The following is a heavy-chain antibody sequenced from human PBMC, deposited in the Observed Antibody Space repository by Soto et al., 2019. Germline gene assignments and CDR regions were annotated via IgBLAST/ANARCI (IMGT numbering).Heavy chain of an antibody. CDR2: ISGGGDRT. CDR1: GYNFATFG. Sequence: EGQLLESGGGLRQPGGSLRLSCVASGYNFATFGVNWVRQAPGKGLQWVSAISGGGDRTYYADSVKGRFIISRDNSKNMLFLEMNSLTAEDTAVYYCARSAHFFDGTGSHAFDIWGQGTRVTVSS. V-gene: IGHV3-23*01. D-gene: IGHD3-10*01. CDR3: ARSAHFFDGTGSHAFDI. J-gene: IGHJ3*02.